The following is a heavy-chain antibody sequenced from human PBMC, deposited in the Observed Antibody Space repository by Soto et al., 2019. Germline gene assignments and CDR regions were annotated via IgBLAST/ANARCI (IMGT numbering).Heavy chain of an antibody. Sequence: QITLKESGPTLVKPTQTLTLTCTFSGFSLSTSGVGVGWIRQPPGKALEWLALIYWDDDKRYSPSLKSRLSITKDTSKNQVVLTMSDMYPVDTATYYFAHRPACGGDCGWFDPWGQGSLVTVSS. D-gene: IGHD2-21*01. CDR3: AHRPACGGDCGWFDP. CDR2: IYWDDDK. J-gene: IGHJ5*02. V-gene: IGHV2-5*02. CDR1: GFSLSTSGVG.